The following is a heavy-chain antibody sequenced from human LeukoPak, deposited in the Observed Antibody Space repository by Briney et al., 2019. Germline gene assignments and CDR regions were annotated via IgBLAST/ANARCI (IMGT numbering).Heavy chain of an antibody. CDR3: AGYSYGYGMDV. V-gene: IGHV4-59*01. Sequence: PSETLSLTCIVSGGSLSSYYWSWIRQPPGKGLEWIGYIYYSGSTNYNPSLKSRVTISVDTSKNQFSLKLSSVTAADTAVYYCAGYSYGYGMDVWGQGTTVTGSS. CDR2: IYYSGST. CDR1: GGSLSSYY. D-gene: IGHD5-18*01. J-gene: IGHJ6*02.